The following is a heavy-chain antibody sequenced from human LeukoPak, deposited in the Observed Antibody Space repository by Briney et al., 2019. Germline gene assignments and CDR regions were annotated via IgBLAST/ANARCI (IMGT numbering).Heavy chain of an antibody. Sequence: GGSLRLSCAASGFTFSSYWMSWVRQAPGKGLGWVDNIKQDGSEKYYVDSVKGRFTISRDNAKNSLYLQMNSLRAEDTAVYYCARGSYYILKYDAFDIWGQGTMVTVSS. D-gene: IGHD1-26*01. J-gene: IGHJ3*02. CDR2: IKQDGSEK. CDR3: ARGSYYILKYDAFDI. CDR1: GFTFSSYW. V-gene: IGHV3-7*01.